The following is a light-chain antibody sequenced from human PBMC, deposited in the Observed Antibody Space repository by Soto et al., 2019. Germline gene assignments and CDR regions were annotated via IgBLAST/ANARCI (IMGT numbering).Light chain of an antibody. CDR1: QSVSSY. CDR2: DAS. V-gene: IGKV3-11*01. CDR3: QQRINWPLT. J-gene: IGKJ4*01. Sequence: EIVLTQSPSTLALSPGERATLSGRASQSVSSYLAWYQQKPGQAPRLLIFDASNRATGIPARFSGSGSGTDFTLTISSLQPEDFAVYHCQQRINWPLTFGGGTKVDI.